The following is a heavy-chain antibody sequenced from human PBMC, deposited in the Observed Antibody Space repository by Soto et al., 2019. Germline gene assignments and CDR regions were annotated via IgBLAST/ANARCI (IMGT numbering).Heavy chain of an antibody. CDR3: ALHSSGSVEWFDP. V-gene: IGHV1-69*06. CDR2: IIPMSGGT. D-gene: IGHD3-22*01. J-gene: IGHJ5*02. Sequence: QVQLVQSGAEVKKPGSSVKVSCKVSGGSFSSYAISWVRQAPGQGLEWMGGIIPMSGGTTYTQKFQESVTISAVRPTTKVYMELSSLRSEDTAVYYCALHSSGSVEWFDPWGQGTLVTVSS. CDR1: GGSFSSYA.